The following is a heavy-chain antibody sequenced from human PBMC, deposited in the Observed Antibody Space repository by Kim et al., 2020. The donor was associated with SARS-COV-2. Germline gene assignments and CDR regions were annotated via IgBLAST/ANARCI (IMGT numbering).Heavy chain of an antibody. Sequence: GGSLRLSCAASGFTFSSYTMNWVRQAPGKGLEWVSSISSRSTYVHYADSVKGRFTVSRDNAKNSLSLQMNSLRAEDTAVYYCARDLVAGDSSGYYYRQCYFHHWGQGTLVTVSS. CDR3: ARDLVAGDSSGYYYRQCYFHH. CDR1: GFTFSSYT. J-gene: IGHJ1*01. CDR2: ISSRSTYV. D-gene: IGHD3-22*01. V-gene: IGHV3-21*01.